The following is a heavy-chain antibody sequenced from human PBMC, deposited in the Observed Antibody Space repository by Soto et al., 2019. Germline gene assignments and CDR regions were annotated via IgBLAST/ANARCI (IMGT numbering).Heavy chain of an antibody. D-gene: IGHD3-22*01. CDR1: GYTFTTYG. V-gene: IGHV1-18*04. Sequence: GASVKVSCKASGYTFTTYGINWVRQAPGQGLEWMGWVSPYNGNTNYAQKLQGRVTMTTDTSTSTAYMELRSLRSDDTAVYYCARVQYYYDSSGYWDYWGQGTLVTVSS. J-gene: IGHJ4*02. CDR2: VSPYNGNT. CDR3: ARVQYYYDSSGYWDY.